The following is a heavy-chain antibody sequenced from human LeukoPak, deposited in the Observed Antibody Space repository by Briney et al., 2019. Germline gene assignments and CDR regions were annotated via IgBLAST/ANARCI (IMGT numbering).Heavy chain of an antibody. CDR1: GGSISGSY. J-gene: IGHJ4*02. CDR2: MYNSGST. Sequence: SETLSLTCTVSGGSISGSYWSWVRQPPGKGREWIAYMYNSGSTNYNPSLKSRVTISIDASKNQFSLKLSSLTAADTAIYYCARGIESYGDYGYWGQGILVTVSS. V-gene: IGHV4-59*01. D-gene: IGHD4-17*01. CDR3: ARGIESYGDYGY.